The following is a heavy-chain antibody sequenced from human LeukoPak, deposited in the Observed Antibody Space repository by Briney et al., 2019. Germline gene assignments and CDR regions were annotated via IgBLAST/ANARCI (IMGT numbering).Heavy chain of an antibody. CDR2: ISSSSSYI. J-gene: IGHJ5*02. CDR1: GFTFSSYS. D-gene: IGHD3-10*01. V-gene: IGHV3-21*01. CDR3: ASSRGNWFDP. Sequence: GGSLRLSCAASGFTFSSYSMNWVRQAPGKGLEWVSSISSSSSYIYYADSVKGRFTISRDNAKNSLYLQMNSLRAEDTSVYYCASSRGNWFDPWGQGTLVTVSS.